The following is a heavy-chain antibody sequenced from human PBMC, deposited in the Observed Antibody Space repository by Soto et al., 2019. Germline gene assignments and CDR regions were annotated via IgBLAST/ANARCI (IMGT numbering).Heavy chain of an antibody. Sequence: QLQLQESGPGLVKPSETLSLTCTVSGGSISSSSYYWGWIRQPPGKGLEWIGSIYYSGSTYYNPSLKSRVTISVAMSKNQFSLKLSSVIAADTAVYYCARGRLGSSWSPGWFFDYWGQGTLVTVSS. D-gene: IGHD6-13*01. CDR2: IYYSGST. V-gene: IGHV4-39*01. CDR3: ARGRLGSSWSPGWFFDY. J-gene: IGHJ4*02. CDR1: GGSISSSSYY.